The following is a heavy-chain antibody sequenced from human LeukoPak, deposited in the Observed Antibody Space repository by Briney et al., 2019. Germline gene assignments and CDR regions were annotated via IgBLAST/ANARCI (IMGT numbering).Heavy chain of an antibody. Sequence: SETLSLTCTVSDYSISSGYYWGWIRPPPGKGLEWIGSIYHSGSTYYNPSLKSRLTISADTSKNQFSLRLSSVTAADTAVYYCVRVDNGGNYFDYWGQGTLVTVSS. CDR1: DYSISSGYY. V-gene: IGHV4-38-2*02. CDR3: VRVDNGGNYFDY. J-gene: IGHJ4*02. D-gene: IGHD4-23*01. CDR2: IYHSGST.